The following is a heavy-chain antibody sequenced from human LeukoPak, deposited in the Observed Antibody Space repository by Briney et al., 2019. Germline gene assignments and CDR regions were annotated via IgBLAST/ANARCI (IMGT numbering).Heavy chain of an antibody. D-gene: IGHD6-19*01. CDR2: IYTSGST. V-gene: IGHV4-4*07. Sequence: SETLSFTCTVSGGSISSYYWSWIRQPAGKGLEWIGRIYTSGSTNYNPSLKSRVTLSVDTSKNQFSLDLSSVTAADTAVYYCARDGGRIGWFYFDYWGQGTRVTVSS. CDR3: ARDGGRIGWFYFDY. CDR1: GGSISSYY. J-gene: IGHJ4*02.